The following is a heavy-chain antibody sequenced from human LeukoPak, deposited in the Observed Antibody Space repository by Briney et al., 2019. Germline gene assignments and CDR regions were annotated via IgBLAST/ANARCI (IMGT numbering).Heavy chain of an antibody. J-gene: IGHJ4*02. V-gene: IGHV3-23*01. CDR1: GFAFGSEA. CDR3: ARDFDSSGYDFLDY. D-gene: IGHD3-22*01. CDR2: ISPGGGTT. Sequence: GGSLRLSCTVSGFAFGSEAMSWVRQSPARGLEWVASISPGGGTTYYADFVKGRFTISRDNSKNTLYLQMNSLRAEDTAVYYCARDFDSSGYDFLDYWGQGTLVTVSS.